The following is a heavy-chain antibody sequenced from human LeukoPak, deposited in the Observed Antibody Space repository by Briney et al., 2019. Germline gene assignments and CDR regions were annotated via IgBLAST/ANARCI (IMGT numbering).Heavy chain of an antibody. Sequence: QPGGSLRLSCAAPGFTFITYWMSWVRQALGKGGEWVANIKQAGSEKYYVDSVKGRFTISRDNAKNSLHLQMNSLRAEDTAVYYCARGGTDLWSGYYGMDVWGQGTTVTVSS. D-gene: IGHD3-3*01. V-gene: IGHV3-7*01. CDR1: GFTFITYW. CDR3: ARGGTDLWSGYYGMDV. J-gene: IGHJ6*02. CDR2: IKQAGSEK.